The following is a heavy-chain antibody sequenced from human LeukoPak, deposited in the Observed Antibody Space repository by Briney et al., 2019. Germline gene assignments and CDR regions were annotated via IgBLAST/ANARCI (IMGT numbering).Heavy chain of an antibody. CDR1: GYTFTDYY. D-gene: IGHD5-12*01. V-gene: IGHV1-2*02. Sequence: GASVKVSCKASGYTFTDYYMHWVRQAPGQGLEWMGWINPNAGGTNYAQKLQGRVTMTRDTSITTAYMELSRLRSDDTAVYYCARSRPPCGYSGYDCYYFDYWGQGTLVTVSS. CDR2: INPNAGGT. J-gene: IGHJ4*02. CDR3: ARSRPPCGYSGYDCYYFDY.